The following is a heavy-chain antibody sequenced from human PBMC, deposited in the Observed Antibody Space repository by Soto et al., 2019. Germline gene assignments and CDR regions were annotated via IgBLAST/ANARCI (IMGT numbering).Heavy chain of an antibody. J-gene: IGHJ4*02. D-gene: IGHD2-15*01. CDR3: VKDQDRWSPPQSFDY. Sequence: EVHLLESGGGLVQPGGSLRLSCAASGFTFSTYAMNWVRQAPGKGLEWVSAISGSGDSTYYADSVKGRFTISRDNTKNTLYLQMSSLRADDTAVYYCVKDQDRWSPPQSFDYWGQGNLVTVSS. CDR2: ISGSGDST. V-gene: IGHV3-23*01. CDR1: GFTFSTYA.